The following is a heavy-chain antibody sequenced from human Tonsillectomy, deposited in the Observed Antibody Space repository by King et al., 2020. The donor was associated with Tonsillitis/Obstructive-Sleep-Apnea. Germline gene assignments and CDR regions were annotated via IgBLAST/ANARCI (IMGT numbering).Heavy chain of an antibody. CDR2: IDPSDSYT. Sequence: VQLVESGAEVKKPGESLRISCKGSGYSFISYWISWVRQMPGKGLEWMGRIDPSDSYTNYSPSFQGHVTISADKSISTAYLQWSSLKASDTAMYYCARHSYCSSTSCLNFDYWGQGPLVTVSS. J-gene: IGHJ4*02. CDR3: ARHSYCSSTSCLNFDY. CDR1: GYSFISYW. D-gene: IGHD2-2*01. V-gene: IGHV5-10-1*01.